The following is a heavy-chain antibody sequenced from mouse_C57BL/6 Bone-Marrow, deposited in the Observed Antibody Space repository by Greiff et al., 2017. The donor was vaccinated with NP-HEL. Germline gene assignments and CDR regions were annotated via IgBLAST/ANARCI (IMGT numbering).Heavy chain of an antibody. CDR2: IDPSDSET. Sequence: QVQLQQPGAELVRPGSSVKLSCKASGYTFTSYWMHWVKQRPIQGLEWIGNIDPSDSETHYNQKFKDKATLTVDKSSSTAYMQLSSLTSEDSAVYYCAIGRFSRAMDYWGQGTSVTVSS. V-gene: IGHV1-52*01. CDR1: GYTFTSYW. CDR3: AIGRFSRAMDY. J-gene: IGHJ4*01.